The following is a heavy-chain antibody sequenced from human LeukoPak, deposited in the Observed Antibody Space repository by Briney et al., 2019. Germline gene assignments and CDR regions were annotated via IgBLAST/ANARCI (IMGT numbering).Heavy chain of an antibody. J-gene: IGHJ6*03. D-gene: IGHD5-24*01. Sequence: SETLSLTCTVSGGSISTYYWSWIRQPPGKGLEWIGYIYYTGSTSYNPSLKSRVTISVDTSKNQFSLKLSSVTAADTAVYYCARGGDGYNYYYYYMDVWGKGTTVTISS. V-gene: IGHV4-59*01. CDR1: GGSISTYY. CDR3: ARGGDGYNYYYYYMDV. CDR2: IYYTGST.